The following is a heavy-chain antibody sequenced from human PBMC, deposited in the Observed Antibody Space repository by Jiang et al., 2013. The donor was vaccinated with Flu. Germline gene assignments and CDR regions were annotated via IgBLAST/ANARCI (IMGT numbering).Heavy chain of an antibody. J-gene: IGHJ4*02. CDR3: AAFGGYCSSTSCWGSFDY. V-gene: IGHV4-59*01. CDR2: IYYSGST. D-gene: IGHD2-2*01. CDR1: GGSISSYY. Sequence: GSGLVKPSETLSLTCTVSGGSISSYYWSWIRQPPGKGLEWIGYIYYSGSTNYNPSLKSRVTISVDTSKNQFSLKLSSVTAADTAVYYCAAFGGYCSSTSCWGSFDYWGQGTLVTVSS.